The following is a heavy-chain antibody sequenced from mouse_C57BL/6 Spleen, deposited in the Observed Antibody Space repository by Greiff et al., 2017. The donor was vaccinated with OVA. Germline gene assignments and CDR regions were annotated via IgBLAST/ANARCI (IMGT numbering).Heavy chain of an antibody. CDR2: IYPRSGNT. CDR3: ARYYGSSDWYFDV. CDR1: GYTFTSSG. J-gene: IGHJ1*03. V-gene: IGHV1-81*01. D-gene: IGHD1-1*01. Sequence: QVQLQQSGAELARPGASVKLSCKASGYTFTSSGISWVKQRTGQGLEWIGEIYPRSGNTYYNEKFKGKATLTADKSSSTAYMELRSLTSEDSAVYFCARYYGSSDWYFDVWGTGTTVTVSS.